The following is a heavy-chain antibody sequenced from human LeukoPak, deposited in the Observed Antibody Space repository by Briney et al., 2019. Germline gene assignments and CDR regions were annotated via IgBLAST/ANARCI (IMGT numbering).Heavy chain of an antibody. J-gene: IGHJ4*02. V-gene: IGHV1-8*01. Sequence: ASVKVSCKASGYTFASYDINWVRQATGQGLEWMGWMNPNSGNTGYAQKFQGRVTMTRNTSISTAYMELSSLRSEDTAVYYCVYDYGDYVFDYWGQGTLVTVSS. CDR1: GYTFASYD. CDR3: VYDYGDYVFDY. CDR2: MNPNSGNT. D-gene: IGHD4-17*01.